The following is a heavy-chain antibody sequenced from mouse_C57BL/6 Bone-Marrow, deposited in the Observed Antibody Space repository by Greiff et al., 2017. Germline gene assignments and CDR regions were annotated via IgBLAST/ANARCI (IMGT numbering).Heavy chain of an antibody. CDR3: ARRYYGSSSYWYFDV. V-gene: IGHV1-9*01. D-gene: IGHD1-1*01. J-gene: IGHJ1*03. CDR1: GYTFTGYW. CDR2: ILPGSGST. Sequence: VKLVESGAELMKPGASVKLSCKATGYTFTGYWIEWVKQRPGHGLEWIGEILPGSGSTNYNEKFKGKATFTADTSSNTAYMQLSSLTTEDSAIYYCARRYYGSSSYWYFDVWGTGTTVTVSS.